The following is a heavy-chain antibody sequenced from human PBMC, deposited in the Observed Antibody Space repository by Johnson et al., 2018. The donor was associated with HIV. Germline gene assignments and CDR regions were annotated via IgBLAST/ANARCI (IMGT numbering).Heavy chain of an antibody. Sequence: VQLVESGGGVVQPGRSLRLSCAASGFTFSTFAMSWVRQAPGKGLEWVSGISAGGGPTYYGDSVKGRFTVSRDNSKNTLYLQMNSLRAEDTAVYYCAKDRGVVRPDAFDVWGQGTLVTVSS. D-gene: IGHD4-23*01. CDR3: AKDRGVVRPDAFDV. J-gene: IGHJ3*01. V-gene: IGHV3-23*04. CDR1: GFTFSTFA. CDR2: ISAGGGPT.